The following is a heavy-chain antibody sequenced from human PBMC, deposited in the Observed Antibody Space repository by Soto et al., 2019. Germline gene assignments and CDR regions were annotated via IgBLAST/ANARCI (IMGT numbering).Heavy chain of an antibody. CDR1: GGSISSGGYS. CDR2: IYHSGST. J-gene: IGHJ4*02. CDR3: ARGGGRMTTVTPFDY. Sequence: PSETLSLTCAVSGGSISSGGYSWSWIRQPPGKGLEWIGYIYHSGSTYYNPSLKSRVTISVDRSKNQFSLKLSSVTAADTAVYYCARGGGRMTTVTPFDYWGQGTLVTVS. D-gene: IGHD4-17*01. V-gene: IGHV4-30-2*01.